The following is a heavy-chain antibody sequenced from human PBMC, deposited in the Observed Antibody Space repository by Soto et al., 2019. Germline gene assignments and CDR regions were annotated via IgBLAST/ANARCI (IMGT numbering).Heavy chain of an antibody. Sequence: QVQLVESGGGVVQPGRSLRLSCAASGFTFSSYGMHWVRQAPGKGLEWVAVIWYDGSNKYYADSVKGRFTISRDNSKNTLYVKMNSLRAEDTAVYDCARDRWAPYPTAGMGYWGQGTLVTVSS. D-gene: IGHD6-19*01. J-gene: IGHJ4*02. V-gene: IGHV3-33*01. CDR2: IWYDGSNK. CDR3: ARDRWAPYPTAGMGY. CDR1: GFTFSSYG.